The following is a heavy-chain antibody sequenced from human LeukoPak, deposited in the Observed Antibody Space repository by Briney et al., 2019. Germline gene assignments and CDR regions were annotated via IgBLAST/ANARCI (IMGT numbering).Heavy chain of an antibody. D-gene: IGHD1-26*01. V-gene: IGHV3-73*01. Sequence: GGSLRLSCAASGFTFSGSAMHWVRQASGKGLEWVGRIRSKANSYATAYAASVKGRFTISRDDSKNTAYLQMNSLKTEDTAVYYCQLWVGATTSCDAFDIWGQGTMVTVSS. CDR3: QLWVGATTSCDAFDI. CDR2: IRSKANSYAT. J-gene: IGHJ3*02. CDR1: GFTFSGSA.